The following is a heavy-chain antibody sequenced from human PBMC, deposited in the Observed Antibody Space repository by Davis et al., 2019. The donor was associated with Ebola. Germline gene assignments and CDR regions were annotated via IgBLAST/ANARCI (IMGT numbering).Heavy chain of an antibody. CDR1: GFNFRNFG. CDR2: ISFDGRNK. D-gene: IGHD4-17*01. V-gene: IGHV3-30*03. CDR3: ARETYDYGDYLPGY. J-gene: IGHJ4*02. Sequence: PGGSLRLSCAASGFNFRNFGMHWVRQAPGKGLEWLAVISFDGRNKYYADSVKGRFTISRDNSRNTLYLQLNSLRAEDTAVYYCARETYDYGDYLPGYWGQGTLVIVSS.